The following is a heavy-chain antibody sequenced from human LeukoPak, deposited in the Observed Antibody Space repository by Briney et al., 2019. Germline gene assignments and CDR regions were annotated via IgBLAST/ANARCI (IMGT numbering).Heavy chain of an antibody. D-gene: IGHD5-18*01. V-gene: IGHV3-48*04. Sequence: PGGSLRLSCAASGFTFSSYSMNWVRQASGKGLEWVSYISSSGNTIDYADSVKGRFTISRDNAKNSLYLQMNSLRAEDTAVYYCARCRGYSYGYEDYWGQGTLVTVSS. J-gene: IGHJ4*02. CDR1: GFTFSSYS. CDR3: ARCRGYSYGYEDY. CDR2: ISSSGNTI.